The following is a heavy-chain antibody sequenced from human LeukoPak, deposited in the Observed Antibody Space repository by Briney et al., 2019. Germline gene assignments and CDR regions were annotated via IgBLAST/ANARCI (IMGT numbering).Heavy chain of an antibody. Sequence: GGSLRFSCAASGFTFSNYWMHWVRQAPGKGLVWVSRINSDGSTTSYADSVKGRFTISRDNAKNTLYLQMNSLRAEDTAVYYCARGASGYSYGWGQGTLVTVSS. CDR3: ARGASGYSYG. CDR1: GFTFSNYW. D-gene: IGHD5-18*01. CDR2: INSDGSTT. V-gene: IGHV3-74*01. J-gene: IGHJ4*02.